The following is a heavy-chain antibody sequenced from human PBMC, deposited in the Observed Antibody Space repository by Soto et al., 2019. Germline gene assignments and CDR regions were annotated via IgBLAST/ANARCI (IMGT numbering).Heavy chain of an antibody. Sequence: QVQLQESGPGLVKPSETLSRTCTVSGGSISSYYWSWIRQPPGKGLEWIGYIYYSGSTNYNPSLKSRVTISVDTSKNQFSLKLSSVTAAATAVYYCARAGITMGYFQHWGQGTLVTVSS. V-gene: IGHV4-59*01. CDR1: GGSISSYY. J-gene: IGHJ1*01. D-gene: IGHD3-10*01. CDR3: ARAGITMGYFQH. CDR2: IYYSGST.